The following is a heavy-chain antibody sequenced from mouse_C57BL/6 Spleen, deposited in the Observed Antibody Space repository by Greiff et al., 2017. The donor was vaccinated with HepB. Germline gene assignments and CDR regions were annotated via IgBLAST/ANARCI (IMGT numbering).Heavy chain of an antibody. CDR3: ARSNYVLYWYFDV. Sequence: VQLQQSGPELVKPGASVKISCKASGYSFTGYYMNWVKQSPEKSLEWIGEINPSTGGTTYNQKFKSKATLTVDKSSSTAYMQLKSLTSEDSAVYYCARSNYVLYWYFDVWGTVATVTVSS. CDR1: GYSFTGYY. V-gene: IGHV1-42*01. D-gene: IGHD2-5*01. J-gene: IGHJ1*03. CDR2: INPSTGGT.